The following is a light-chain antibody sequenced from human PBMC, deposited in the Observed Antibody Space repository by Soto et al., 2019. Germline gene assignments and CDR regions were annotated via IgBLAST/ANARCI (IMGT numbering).Light chain of an antibody. CDR1: QDIVNF. J-gene: IGKJ4*01. CDR2: DAS. CDR3: QQYENLPLT. V-gene: IGKV1-33*01. Sequence: DIQMTQSPSSLSASLGDRVTITCQASQDIVNFLNLYQQKPGNAPKLLIYDASNLERGVPSRFSGSGSGTHFTFTISSLQPEDIATYYCQQYENLPLTFGGGTKVEIK.